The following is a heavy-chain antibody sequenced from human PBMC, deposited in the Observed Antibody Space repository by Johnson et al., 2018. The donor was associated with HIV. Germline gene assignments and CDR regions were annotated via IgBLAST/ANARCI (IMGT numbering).Heavy chain of an antibody. CDR1: GFTFGIYG. V-gene: IGHV3-30*03. J-gene: IGHJ3*02. Sequence: QVQLVESGGGVVQPGTSLRLSCAASGFTFGIYGMHWVRQAPGTGLEWVALISYDGSNEYYADSVKGRFTISRDNPKNTLYLQMNSLRAEDTAVYYCARVKGCTGGVCSALGAFDIWGQGTMVTVSS. CDR3: ARVKGCTGGVCSALGAFDI. CDR2: ISYDGSNE. D-gene: IGHD2-8*02.